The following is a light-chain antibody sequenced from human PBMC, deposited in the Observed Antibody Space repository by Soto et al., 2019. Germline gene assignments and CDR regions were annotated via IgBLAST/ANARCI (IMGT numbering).Light chain of an antibody. CDR3: QQYNNWHPIT. Sequence: DIMVTQSPATLSLSPVERATLSCRASQSVISYLAWYQQKPCQAPRLLIYDASNRSTGMAARFSGSGSGTEFTLTISSLQSEDFAVYYCQQYNNWHPITFGQVTRLEIK. CDR1: QSVISY. V-gene: IGKV3-15*01. J-gene: IGKJ5*01. CDR2: DAS.